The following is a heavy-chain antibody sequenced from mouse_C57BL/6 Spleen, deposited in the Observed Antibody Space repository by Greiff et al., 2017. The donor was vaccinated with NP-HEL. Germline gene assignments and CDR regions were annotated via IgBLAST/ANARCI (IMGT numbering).Heavy chain of an antibody. CDR3: TTYGNPAWFAY. D-gene: IGHD2-1*01. Sequence: VQLKESGAELVRPGASVKLSCTASGFNITDYYMHWVKQRPEQGLEWIGRIDPEDGDTEYAPKFQGKATMTADTSSNTAYLQLSSLTSEDTAVYYCTTYGNPAWFAYWGQGTLVTVSA. CDR1: GFNITDYY. J-gene: IGHJ3*01. V-gene: IGHV14-1*01. CDR2: IDPEDGDT.